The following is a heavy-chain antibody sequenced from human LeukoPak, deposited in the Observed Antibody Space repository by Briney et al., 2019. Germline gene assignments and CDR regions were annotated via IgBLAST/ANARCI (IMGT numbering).Heavy chain of an antibody. V-gene: IGHV1-8*01. D-gene: IGHD2-21*02. J-gene: IGHJ4*02. CDR3: ARGVTAWTYYFDY. CDR1: GYTFTSYD. CDR2: MNPNSGNT. Sequence: ASVKVSCKASGYTFTSYDINWVRQATGQGLEWMGWMNPNSGNTGYTQKFQGRVTMTRNTSISTAYMELSSLRSEDTAVYYCARGVTAWTYYFDYWGQGTLVTVSS.